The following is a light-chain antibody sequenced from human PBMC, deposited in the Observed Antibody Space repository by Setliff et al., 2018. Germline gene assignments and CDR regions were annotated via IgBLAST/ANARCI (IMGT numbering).Light chain of an antibody. J-gene: IGLJ2*01. V-gene: IGLV1-44*01. CDR3: AAWDDSLNGHVV. CDR1: SSNIGSNT. CDR2: RNN. Sequence: QSALTQPPSASGTPGQRVTISCSGSSSNIGSNTVNWYQQVPGTAPKLLIYRNNQRPSGVPDRFSGSKSGTSASLAISGLQSEDEADYYCAAWDDSLNGHVVFGGGTQLTVL.